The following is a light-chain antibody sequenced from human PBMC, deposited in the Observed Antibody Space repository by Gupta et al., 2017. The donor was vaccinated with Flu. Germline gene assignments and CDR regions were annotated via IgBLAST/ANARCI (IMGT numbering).Light chain of an antibody. Sequence: SSELTQDLAVPFVCGLTVWIMSQGDSLRNFYAYWYQQKPKQAPLLVIYGKNNRPSGIPDRFSGSTSGNTGSLTITGAQAEDEADYYCSSRDSSPNHHVVFGGGTKLTVL. CDR3: SSRDSSPNHHVV. CDR2: GKN. V-gene: IGLV3-19*01. CDR1: SLRNFY. J-gene: IGLJ2*01.